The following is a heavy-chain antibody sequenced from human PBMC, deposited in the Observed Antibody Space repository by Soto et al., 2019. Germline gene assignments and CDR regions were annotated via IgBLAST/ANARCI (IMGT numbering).Heavy chain of an antibody. CDR3: ARDRETIVVVPAAINQSPFYGMEV. Sequence: ASVKVSCKASGYTFTSYYMHWVRQAPGQGLEWMGIINPSGGSTSYAQKFQGRVTMTRDTSTSTVYMELSSLRSEDTAVYYCARDRETIVVVPAAINQSPFYGMEVWGQGTTVTVSS. J-gene: IGHJ6*02. CDR2: INPSGGST. V-gene: IGHV1-46*01. D-gene: IGHD2-2*02. CDR1: GYTFTSYY.